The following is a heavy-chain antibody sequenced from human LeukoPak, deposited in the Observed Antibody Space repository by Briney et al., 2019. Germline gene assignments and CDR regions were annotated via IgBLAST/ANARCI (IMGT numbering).Heavy chain of an antibody. CDR2: IKQDGSEK. J-gene: IGHJ3*02. D-gene: IGHD1-1*01. V-gene: IGHV3-7*01. CDR1: GFTSSTYL. CDR3: ARARGYAMRAFDI. Sequence: GGSLRLSCAASGFTSSTYLMSWVRQAPGKGLEWVANIKQDGSEKYYVDSVKGRFTISRDNAKNSLYLQMNSLRAEDTAVYYCARARGYAMRAFDIWGQGTMVTVSS.